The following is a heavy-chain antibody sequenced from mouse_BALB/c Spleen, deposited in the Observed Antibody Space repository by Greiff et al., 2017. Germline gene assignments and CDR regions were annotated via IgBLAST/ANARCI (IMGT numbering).Heavy chain of an antibody. CDR3: ARGWGTRYAMDD. CDR2: IRHKANGYTK. D-gene: IGHD2-14*01. J-gene: IGHJ4*01. CDR1: GFTFTDYY. V-gene: IGHV7-3*02. Sequence: EVKLMESGGGLVQPGGSLRLSCATSGFTFTDYYMSWVRQPPGKALEWLGFIRHKANGYTKEYSASVKGRFTISRDNSQSILYLQMNTLRAGDSATYDCARGWGTRYAMDDWGQGTSVTVSS.